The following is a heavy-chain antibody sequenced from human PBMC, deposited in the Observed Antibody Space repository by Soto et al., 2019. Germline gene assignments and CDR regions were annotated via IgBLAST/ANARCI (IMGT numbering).Heavy chain of an antibody. CDR3: ARVLPYYFDY. V-gene: IGHV3-7*01. J-gene: IGHJ4*02. CDR2: IKQDGSDK. CDR1: GCTFSGYW. Sequence: PGGSLRLSCEGSGCTFSGYWMSWVRQAPGKGLEWVATIKQDGSDKNCVDSVKGRFTISRDNAKNSLYLQMNSLRAEDTAVYYCARVLPYYFDYWGQGTVVTVSS.